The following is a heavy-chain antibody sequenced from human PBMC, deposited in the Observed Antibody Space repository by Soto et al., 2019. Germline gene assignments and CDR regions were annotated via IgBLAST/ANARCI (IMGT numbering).Heavy chain of an antibody. CDR2: ISSSSSYI. CDR3: ARPGLRFLEWENHYYYMDV. Sequence: EVQLVESGGGLVKPGGSLRLSCAASGFTFSSYSMNWVRQAPGKGLEWVSSISSSSSYIYYADSVKGLFTISRDNAKNSLYLQMNSLRAEDTAVYYCARPGLRFLEWENHYYYMDVWGKGTTVTVSS. CDR1: GFTFSSYS. D-gene: IGHD3-3*01. V-gene: IGHV3-21*01. J-gene: IGHJ6*03.